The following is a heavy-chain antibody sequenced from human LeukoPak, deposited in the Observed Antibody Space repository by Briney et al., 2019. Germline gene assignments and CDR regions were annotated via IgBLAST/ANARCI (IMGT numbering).Heavy chain of an antibody. CDR3: ARDWMPTVTPDYYGMDV. CDR1: GFTVSSNY. J-gene: IGHJ6*02. D-gene: IGHD4-17*01. CDR2: IYSGGST. Sequence: GGSLRLSCAATGFTVSSNYMSWVRQAPGKGLEWVSVIYSGGSTYYADSVKGRFTISRDNSKNTLYLQMNSLRAEDTAVYYCARDWMPTVTPDYYGMDVWGQGTTVTVSS. V-gene: IGHV3-66*01.